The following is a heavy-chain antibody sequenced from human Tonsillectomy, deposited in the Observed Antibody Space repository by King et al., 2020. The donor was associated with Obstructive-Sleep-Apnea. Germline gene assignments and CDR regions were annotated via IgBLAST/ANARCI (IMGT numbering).Heavy chain of an antibody. V-gene: IGHV3-30*03. CDR3: LAYDLVQGGFDY. CDR1: GFTFSNYA. Sequence: VQLVESGGGVVQPGRSLRLSCAASGFTFSNYALHWVRQAPGKGLEWVASISYDGSNKYLADSVKGRFTISRDNSKNTVYLQMDRPRAEDTAVFYCLAYDLVQGGFDYWGQGTLVTVTA. CDR2: ISYDGSNK. D-gene: IGHD2-8*02. J-gene: IGHJ4*02.